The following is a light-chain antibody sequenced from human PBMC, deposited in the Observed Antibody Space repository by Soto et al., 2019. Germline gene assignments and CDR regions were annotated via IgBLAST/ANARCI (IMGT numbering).Light chain of an antibody. CDR1: QDIGDS. Sequence: DIQMTQSPSSLSASVGARVTISCQASQDIGDSLNWYQQKEGRTPKLLIYDSLHLEPGVPSRFSGSRSGTRFSLTISSMQPEEVATYFCQHYGSLPITFGQGTQL. V-gene: IGKV1-33*01. CDR3: QHYGSLPIT. J-gene: IGKJ5*01. CDR2: DSL.